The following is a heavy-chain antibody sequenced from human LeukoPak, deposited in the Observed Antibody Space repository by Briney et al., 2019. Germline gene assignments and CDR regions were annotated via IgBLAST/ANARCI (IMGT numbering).Heavy chain of an antibody. CDR1: GGSIRSSSYY. Sequence: SETLSLTCSVSGGSIRSSSYYWGWIRQPPGKGLEWIGTIHYTGSTYYTPSLKSRVTVSVDTSNNQFSLKVSSVTAADTAVYYCARLDILTGYLYWGQGTLVTVSS. V-gene: IGHV4-39*01. CDR2: IHYTGST. J-gene: IGHJ4*02. D-gene: IGHD3-9*01. CDR3: ARLDILTGYLY.